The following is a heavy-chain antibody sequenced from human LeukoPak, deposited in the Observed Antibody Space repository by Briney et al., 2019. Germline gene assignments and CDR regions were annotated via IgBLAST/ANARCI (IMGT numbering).Heavy chain of an antibody. CDR2: ISGYNGNT. Sequence: EASVKVSCKASGYAFTTYGISWVRQAPGQGLEWVGWISGYNGNTNYAQNLQGRVTVTMDTSTSTAYMDLRNLRSDDTAVYYCARDHQENQVVQDGWFDPWGQGTLVTVSS. CDR3: ARDHQENQVVQDGWFDP. CDR1: GYAFTTYG. V-gene: IGHV1-18*01. D-gene: IGHD2-21*01. J-gene: IGHJ5*02.